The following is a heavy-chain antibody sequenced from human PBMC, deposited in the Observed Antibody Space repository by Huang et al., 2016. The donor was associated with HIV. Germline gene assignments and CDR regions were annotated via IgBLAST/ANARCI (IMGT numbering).Heavy chain of an antibody. CDR1: TFRFGAYW. J-gene: IGHJ6*02. V-gene: IGHV3-7*01. CDR2: IKQDESEK. D-gene: IGHD1-7*01. Sequence: VESGGRLVQPGGSIRLSWVGSTFRFGAYWMSWVGQSPGNVLEWVANIKQDESEKYYVDSVKGRFNISRDNAKKVLFLEMNNVRVEDTATYYCATKTAAMDIWGQGTTVTVS. CDR3: ATKTAAMDI.